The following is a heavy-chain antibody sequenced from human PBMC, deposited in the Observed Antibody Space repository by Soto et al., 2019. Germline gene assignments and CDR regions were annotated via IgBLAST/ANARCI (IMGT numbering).Heavy chain of an antibody. Sequence: QVQLQESGPGLVKPSGTLSLTCAVSGGSISSSNWWSWVRQPPGKGLEWIGEIYHSGSTNYNPSLKSRVTISVDKAKNQFSLKLSSVTAADTAVYYCARGYSSSWMSGHLYFDYWGQGTLVTVSS. V-gene: IGHV4-4*02. J-gene: IGHJ4*02. D-gene: IGHD6-13*01. CDR2: IYHSGST. CDR3: ARGYSSSWMSGHLYFDY. CDR1: GGSISSSNW.